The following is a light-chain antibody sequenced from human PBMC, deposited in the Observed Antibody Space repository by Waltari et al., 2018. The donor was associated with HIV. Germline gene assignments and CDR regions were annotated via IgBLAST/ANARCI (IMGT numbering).Light chain of an antibody. J-gene: IGLJ3*02. V-gene: IGLV1-40*01. CDR2: GNR. CDR3: QSYDSSLSGWV. Sequence: QSVLTQPPSVSGAPGPRVTISCTGSSSNIVAQYALHWYQQLPGTAPKVLIYGNRDRPSGVPDRFSGSKSATSASLVITGLQAEDEGNYYCQSYDSSLSGWVFGGGTKLTVL. CDR1: SSNIVAQYA.